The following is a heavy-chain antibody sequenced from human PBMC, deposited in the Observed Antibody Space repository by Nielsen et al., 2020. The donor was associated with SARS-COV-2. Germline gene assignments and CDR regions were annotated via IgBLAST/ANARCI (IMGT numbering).Heavy chain of an antibody. Sequence: GESLKISCVASGFTFRNYAMHWVRQAPGKGLESVSAVSSNGDDTYYANSVKGRFTISRDNSKNTLYLQMNSLRAEDTAVYYCARDLAVAGTIYFDYWGQGTLVTVSS. V-gene: IGHV3-64*01. CDR2: VSSNGDDT. J-gene: IGHJ4*02. CDR1: GFTFRNYA. CDR3: ARDLAVAGTIYFDY. D-gene: IGHD6-19*01.